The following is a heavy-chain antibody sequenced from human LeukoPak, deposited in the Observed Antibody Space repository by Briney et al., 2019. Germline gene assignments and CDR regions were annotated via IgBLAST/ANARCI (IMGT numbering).Heavy chain of an antibody. CDR2: ITLSSTTI. J-gene: IGHJ4*02. Sequence: GGSLRLSCAASGFTFSDYNMNWVRQAPGKGLEWVSYITLSSTTIYYADSVKGRFTISRDNSKNTLYLQMNSLRAEDTAVYYCAKDGGGSYSYFDYWGQGTLVTVSS. D-gene: IGHD1-26*01. CDR3: AKDGGGSYSYFDY. CDR1: GFTFSDYN. V-gene: IGHV3-48*01.